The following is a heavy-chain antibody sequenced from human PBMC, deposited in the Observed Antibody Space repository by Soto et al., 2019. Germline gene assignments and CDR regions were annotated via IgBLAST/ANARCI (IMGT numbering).Heavy chain of an antibody. Sequence: SETLSLTCTVSGGSVSSGSYYWSWVRQPPGKGLEWIGYIYYSGSTNYNPSLKSRVTISVDTSKNQFSLKLSSVTAADTAVYYCARDPLNCSGGSCYPEGSYYYYGMDVWGQGTTVTVSS. J-gene: IGHJ6*02. D-gene: IGHD2-15*01. V-gene: IGHV4-61*01. CDR2: IYYSGST. CDR3: ARDPLNCSGGSCYPEGSYYYYGMDV. CDR1: GGSVSSGSYY.